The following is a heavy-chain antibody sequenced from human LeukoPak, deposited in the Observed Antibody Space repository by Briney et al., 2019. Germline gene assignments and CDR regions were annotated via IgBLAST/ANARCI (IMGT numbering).Heavy chain of an antibody. V-gene: IGHV3-21*01. J-gene: IGHJ6*03. Sequence: GGSLRLSCAASGFTFSSYSMNWVRQAPGKGLEWVSSISSSSTYIYYADPVKGRFTISRDNAKNSLYLQMNSLRAEDTAVYYCARDGESTAGYYYYYMDVWGKGTTVTVSS. CDR2: ISSSSTYI. D-gene: IGHD4-11*01. CDR3: ARDGESTAGYYYYYMDV. CDR1: GFTFSSYS.